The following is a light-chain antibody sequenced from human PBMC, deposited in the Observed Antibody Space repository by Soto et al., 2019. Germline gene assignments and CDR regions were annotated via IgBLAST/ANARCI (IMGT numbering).Light chain of an antibody. J-gene: IGKJ1*01. V-gene: IGKV1-39*01. CDR3: QQTYNPPRT. Sequence: DIQMTQSPSSLSASVGDRVTITCRASETIASYVNWYQQRPGKAPKLLIYAASTLQSGVPSRFGGSGSGTDFPLTITSLQPEDFATYFCQQTYNPPRTFGQGTRLEF. CDR2: AAS. CDR1: ETIASY.